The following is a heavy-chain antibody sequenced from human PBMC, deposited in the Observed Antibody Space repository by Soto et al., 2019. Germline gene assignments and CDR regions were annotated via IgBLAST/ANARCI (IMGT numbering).Heavy chain of an antibody. CDR1: GFTFSSYL. D-gene: IGHD2-2*01. Sequence: PGGSLRLSCASSGFTFSSYLMSWVRQAPGKGLEWVANIKQDGSEKYYVDSVKGRFTISRDNAKNSLYLQMNSLRAEDTAVYYCERSKSSKWFDPWGQGTLVTVSS. V-gene: IGHV3-7*03. J-gene: IGHJ5*02. CDR3: ERSKSSKWFDP. CDR2: IKQDGSEK.